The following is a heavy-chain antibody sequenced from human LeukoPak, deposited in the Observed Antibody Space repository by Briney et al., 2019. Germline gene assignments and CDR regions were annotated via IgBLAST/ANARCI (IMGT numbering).Heavy chain of an antibody. CDR1: GGSFSGYY. D-gene: IGHD6-13*01. CDR2: INHSGST. Sequence: PSETVSPTCAVYGGSFSGYYWSWIRQTPGKGLEWIGEINHSGSTNYNPSLKSRVTISVDTSKNQFSLKLSSVTAADTAVYYCASDSGSSYYYYYGMDVWGQGTTVTVSS. J-gene: IGHJ6*02. V-gene: IGHV4-34*01. CDR3: ASDSGSSYYYYYGMDV.